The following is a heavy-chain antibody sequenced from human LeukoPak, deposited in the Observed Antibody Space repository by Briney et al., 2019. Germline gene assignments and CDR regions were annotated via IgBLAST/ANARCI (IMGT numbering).Heavy chain of an antibody. J-gene: IGHJ4*02. CDR1: GGSFSGYY. D-gene: IGHD3-10*01. CDR3: ARAKRYYYGSGSYWPPHFDY. V-gene: IGHV4-34*01. CDR2: INHSGST. Sequence: SETLSLTCAVYGGSFSGYYWSWIRQPPGKGLEWIGEINHSGSTNYNPSLKSRVTISVDTSKNQFSLKLSSVTAADTAVYYCARAKRYYYGSGSYWPPHFDYWGQGTLVTVSS.